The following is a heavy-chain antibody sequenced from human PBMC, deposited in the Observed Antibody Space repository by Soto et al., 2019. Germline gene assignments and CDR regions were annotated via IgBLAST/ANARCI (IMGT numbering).Heavy chain of an antibody. V-gene: IGHV3-11*01. Sequence: GYLRVSWAACGFALSDYYMGWIPPAPGKGLELVSYISSSGSTIYYADSVKGRFTLSRDNAQNALYRKMNSLRAEDTAVSYCARHRGRELLFDYWGQGTLATGSS. D-gene: IGHD1-26*01. CDR3: ARHRGRELLFDY. J-gene: IGHJ4*02. CDR2: ISSSGSTI. CDR1: GFALSDYY.